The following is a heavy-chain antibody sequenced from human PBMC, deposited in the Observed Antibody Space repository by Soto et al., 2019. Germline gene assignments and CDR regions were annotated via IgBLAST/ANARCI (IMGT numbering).Heavy chain of an antibody. CDR2: MNPRSGDT. D-gene: IGHD1-26*01. CDR1: GYTFIGYY. CDR3: GRYAVGATPLGCFDP. Sequence: AAVKVSCKTSGYTFIGYYMHWVRQAPGQGLEWMGWMNPRSGDTNYAQKFQGRVTMTRDSSFTTAYMELRRLRSDDTAVYFCGRYAVGATPLGCFDPWGQGTLVTVST. V-gene: IGHV1-2*02. J-gene: IGHJ5*02.